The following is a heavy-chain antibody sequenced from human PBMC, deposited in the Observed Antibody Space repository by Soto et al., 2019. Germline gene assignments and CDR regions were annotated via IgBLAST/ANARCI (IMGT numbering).Heavy chain of an antibody. Sequence: QVQLVQSGAELKKPGSSVKVSCKASGNTFSNYAISWVRQAPGQGLEWMGGTIPPYGTTNYAREFQDRITITADESTSTVYMGLSSLRSEDTAVYYGATRGWGGGWGQGTLVTVSS. CDR1: GNTFSNYA. V-gene: IGHV1-69*01. D-gene: IGHD3-16*01. CDR2: TIPPYGTT. CDR3: ATRGWGGG. J-gene: IGHJ4*02.